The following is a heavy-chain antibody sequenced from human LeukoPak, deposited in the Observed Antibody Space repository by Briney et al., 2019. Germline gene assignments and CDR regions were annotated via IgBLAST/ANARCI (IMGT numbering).Heavy chain of an antibody. CDR2: IYYSGCT. CDR3: SRLQFQCLFHGVFDI. D-gene: IGHD3-16*01. Sequence: SETLSLICTVYGGSVSSGSYYWHWIRQPPGKKLEWIGYIYYSGCTNYNPSLNSRATISVDTSKNQFSRRLSSVTTADTAVYYFSRLQFQCLFHGVFDIWRQGTMVSVS. CDR1: GGSVSSGSYY. J-gene: IGHJ3*02. V-gene: IGHV4-61*01.